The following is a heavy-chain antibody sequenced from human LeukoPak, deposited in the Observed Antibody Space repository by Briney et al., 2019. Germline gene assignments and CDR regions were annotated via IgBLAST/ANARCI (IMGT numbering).Heavy chain of an antibody. CDR3: ARVVGTDEGADY. D-gene: IGHD1-7*01. V-gene: IGHV3-7*04. CDR1: GFTFRHYR. Sequence: QPGGSLRLSCAASGFTFRHYRMNWVRQASGEGLEWVANIKPDGSEKRYADSVKGRFTITRDNAENALYLQMNSLRAEDTAVYYCARVVGTDEGADYWGQGTLVTVSS. J-gene: IGHJ4*02. CDR2: IKPDGSEK.